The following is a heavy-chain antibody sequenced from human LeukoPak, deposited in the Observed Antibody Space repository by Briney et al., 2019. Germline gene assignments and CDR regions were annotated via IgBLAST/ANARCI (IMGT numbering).Heavy chain of an antibody. J-gene: IGHJ3*02. CDR2: ISTYNGNT. V-gene: IGHV1-18*01. CDR1: GYAFTSNG. CDR3: AREHCSSTSCYRGNSFDI. D-gene: IGHD2-2*01. Sequence: ASVKVSCKASGYAFTSNGISWVRQAPGQGLEWMGWISTYNGNTNYAQKLQSRVTLTTDTSTSTAYMELRSLRSDDTAVYYCAREHCSSTSCYRGNSFDIWGQGTMVTVSS.